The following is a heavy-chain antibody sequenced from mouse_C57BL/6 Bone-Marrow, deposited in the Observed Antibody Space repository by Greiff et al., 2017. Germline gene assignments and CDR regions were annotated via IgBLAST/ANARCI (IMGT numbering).Heavy chain of an antibody. D-gene: IGHD2-3*01. CDR2: IYPGGGYT. CDR3: AREGGDGYFQFAD. Sequence: LVASGAELVRPGTSVKMSCKASGYTFTNYWIGWAKQRPGHGLEWIGDIYPGGGYTNYNEKFTGKATLTADKSSSTAYMQFSSLACEDSAIYYDAREGGDGYFQFADWGQGTLVTVSA. CDR1: GYTFTNYW. V-gene: IGHV1-63*01. J-gene: IGHJ3*01.